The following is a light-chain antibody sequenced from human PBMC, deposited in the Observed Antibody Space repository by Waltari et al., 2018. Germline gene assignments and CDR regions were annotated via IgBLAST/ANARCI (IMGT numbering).Light chain of an antibody. CDR3: CSYASSSPRLI. V-gene: IGLV2-23*02. CDR1: YSNVGSYDL. J-gene: IGLJ2*01. Sequence: QSALTQPASVSGSLGQSISISCSGTYSNVGSYDLVSWYHQRPGEAPKLLIYEVLKRPAGISNRFSGSKSGHAASLTISALQPEDEGTYYCCSYASSSPRLIFGGGTELSVL. CDR2: EVL.